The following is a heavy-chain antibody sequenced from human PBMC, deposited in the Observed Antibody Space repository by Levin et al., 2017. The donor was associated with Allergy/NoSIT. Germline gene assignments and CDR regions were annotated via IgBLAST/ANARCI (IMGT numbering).Heavy chain of an antibody. CDR1: GGSISGSSYY. J-gene: IGHJ4*02. D-gene: IGHD6-13*01. CDR3: WRHGLTAPSPDF. Sequence: SETLSLTCTVSGGSISGSSYYWGWIRQPPGKGLEWIGSIYPSGSTYYNPSLKNRVTISIDTSKNQFSLKLSSVTAADTSFYYCWRHGLTAPSPDFWGQGTLVTVSS. CDR2: IYPSGST. V-gene: IGHV4-39*01.